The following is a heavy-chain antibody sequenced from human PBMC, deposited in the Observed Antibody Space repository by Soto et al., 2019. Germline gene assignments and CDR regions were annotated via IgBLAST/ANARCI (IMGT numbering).Heavy chain of an antibody. V-gene: IGHV3-48*03. Sequence: GSLRLSCASSGFTFSSYEMNWVRQAPGKGLEWVSYISSSGSTIYYADSVKGRFTISRDNAKNSLYLQMNSLRAEDTAVYYCARDPTYIAARTSCDYWGQGTLVTVSS. CDR1: GFTFSSYE. J-gene: IGHJ4*02. CDR3: ARDPTYIAARTSCDY. D-gene: IGHD6-13*01. CDR2: ISSSGSTI.